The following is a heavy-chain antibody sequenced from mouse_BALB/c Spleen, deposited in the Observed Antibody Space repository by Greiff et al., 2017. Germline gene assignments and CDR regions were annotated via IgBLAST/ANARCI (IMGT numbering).Heavy chain of an antibody. CDR3: ARCDFYYYGREDY. D-gene: IGHD1-1*01. Sequence: VQLQQSGAELAKPGASVKMSCKASGYTFTSYWMHWVKQRPGQGLEWIGYINPSTGYTEYNQKFKDKATLTADKSSSTAYMQLSSLTSEDSAVYYCARCDFYYYGREDYWGQGTTLTVSS. CDR2: INPSTGYT. CDR1: GYTFTSYW. J-gene: IGHJ2*01. V-gene: IGHV1-7*01.